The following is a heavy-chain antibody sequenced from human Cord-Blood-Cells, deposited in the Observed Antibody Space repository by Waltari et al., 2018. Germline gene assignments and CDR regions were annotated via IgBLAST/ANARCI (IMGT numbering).Heavy chain of an antibody. J-gene: IGHJ4*02. CDR1: GGSISSSSYY. CDR2: IYYSGRA. CDR3: ARSMSGYSGYDLDY. Sequence: QLQLQESGPGLVKPSETLSLTCTVSGGSISSSSYYWGWIRQPPGKGLEWIGSIYYSGRAYYSPSLKSRVTISVDTSKNQFSLKLSSVTAADTAVYYCARSMSGYSGYDLDYWGQGTLVTVSS. V-gene: IGHV4-39*01. D-gene: IGHD5-12*01.